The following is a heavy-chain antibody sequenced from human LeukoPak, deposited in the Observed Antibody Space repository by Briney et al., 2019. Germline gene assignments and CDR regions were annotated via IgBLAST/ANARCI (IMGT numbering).Heavy chain of an antibody. V-gene: IGHV1-8*01. CDR1: GYTFTIYD. D-gene: IGHD5-18*01. J-gene: IGHJ4*02. Sequence: GASVKVSCKASGYTFTIYDINWVRQASGQGLEWMGSMNPNSNNTGYAQKFQGRVTMTRNTSIRTAYMELSSLRSEDTAVYYCARDNAGSFRSGYSYGIDYWGQGTLVTVSS. CDR3: ARDNAGSFRSGYSYGIDY. CDR2: MNPNSNNT.